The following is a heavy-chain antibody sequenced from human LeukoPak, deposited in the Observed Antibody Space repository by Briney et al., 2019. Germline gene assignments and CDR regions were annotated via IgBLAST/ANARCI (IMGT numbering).Heavy chain of an antibody. J-gene: IGHJ4*02. CDR1: GGSINSGNYY. CDR2: IYYSGST. D-gene: IGHD3-16*01. Sequence: SQTLSLTCTVSGGSINSGNYYWTWIRQPPGKGLEWIGCIYYSGSTYYNPSLKSRVTISIDTSKNQFSLKLSSVTAADTAVYYCARRYRRYDYVWGNPYHEFDYWGQGTLVTVSS. V-gene: IGHV4-30-4*08. CDR3: ARRYRRYDYVWGNPYHEFDY.